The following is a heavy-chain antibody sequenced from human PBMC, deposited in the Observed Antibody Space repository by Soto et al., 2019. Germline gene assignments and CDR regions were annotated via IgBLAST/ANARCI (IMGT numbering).Heavy chain of an antibody. CDR3: ARGGIAAAGTDY. D-gene: IGHD6-13*01. J-gene: IGHJ4*02. CDR1: GGTFSSYT. Sequence: QVQLVQSGAEVKKPGSSVKVSCEASGGTFSSYTISWVRQAPGQGLEWMGRIIPILGIANYAQKFQGRVTITADKSTSTAYMELSSLRSEDTAVYYCARGGIAAAGTDYWGQGTLVTVSS. V-gene: IGHV1-69*02. CDR2: IIPILGIA.